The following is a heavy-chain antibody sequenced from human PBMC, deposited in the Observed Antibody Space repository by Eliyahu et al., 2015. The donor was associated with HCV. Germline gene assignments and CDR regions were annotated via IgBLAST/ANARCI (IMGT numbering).Heavy chain of an antibody. CDR1: GXTFXRSG. D-gene: IGHD6-19*01. V-gene: IGHV3-30*02. J-gene: IGHJ3*02. Sequence: QGXLLESGGGVVXPGGSXRLSCAASGXTFXRSGMHXVRQAPGKGLEWVAFIRNDESNKDYADSVKGRFAISRDNSKGTVYLQMTSLRVEDTAVYYCVKSAGVGWSSDSFIIWGQGTTVTVSS. CDR3: VKSAGVGWSSDSFII. CDR2: IRNDESNK.